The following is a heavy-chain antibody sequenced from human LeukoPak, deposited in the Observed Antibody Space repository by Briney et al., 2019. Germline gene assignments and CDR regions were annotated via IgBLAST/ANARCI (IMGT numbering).Heavy chain of an antibody. V-gene: IGHV1-46*01. D-gene: IGHD3-22*01. Sequence: GASVKVSCKASGYTFTSYFMHWVRQAPGQGLEWMGIINPSGGSTSYAQKFQGRVTMTRDTSTSTVYMELSSLRSEDTAVYYCARALYGGYYSDWLDPWGQGTLVSVST. CDR1: GYTFTSYF. CDR2: INPSGGST. CDR3: ARALYGGYYSDWLDP. J-gene: IGHJ5*02.